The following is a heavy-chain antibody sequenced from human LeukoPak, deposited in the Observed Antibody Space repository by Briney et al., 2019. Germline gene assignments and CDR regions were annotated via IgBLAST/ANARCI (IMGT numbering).Heavy chain of an antibody. J-gene: IGHJ4*02. Sequence: GGSLRLSCAASGFTFSSYSMNWVRQAPGKGLESVSYISSSSSTIYYADSVKGRFTISRDNAKNSLYLQMHSLTADDTAVYYCATRYDFWSGYYTDYFDYWGQGTLVTVSS. CDR1: GFTFSSYS. CDR2: ISSSSSTI. D-gene: IGHD3-3*01. CDR3: ATRYDFWSGYYTDYFDY. V-gene: IGHV3-48*01.